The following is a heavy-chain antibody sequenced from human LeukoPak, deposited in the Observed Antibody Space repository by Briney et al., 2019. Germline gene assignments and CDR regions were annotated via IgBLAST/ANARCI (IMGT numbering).Heavy chain of an antibody. CDR1: GFTFSTYA. CDR2: ITGSGDST. D-gene: IGHD2-15*01. CDR3: AKATLGSCSGARCYPFDC. V-gene: IGHV3-23*01. J-gene: IGHJ4*02. Sequence: PGGSLRLSCAASGFTFSTYAMNWVRQAPGKGLEWVSSITGSGDSTYFADSVKGRFTISRDNSKNTLYLQMNSLRAEDTAIHYCAKATLGSCSGARCYPFDCWGQGTLVDVSS.